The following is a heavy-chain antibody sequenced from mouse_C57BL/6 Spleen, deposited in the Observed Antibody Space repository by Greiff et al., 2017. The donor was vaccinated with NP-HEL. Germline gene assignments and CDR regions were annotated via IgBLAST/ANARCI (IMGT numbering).Heavy chain of an antibody. CDR3: ARDYYGSSYSDY. CDR1: GYTFTSYW. CDR2: IYPGSGST. D-gene: IGHD1-1*01. J-gene: IGHJ2*01. Sequence: QVQLKQPGAELVKPGASVKMSCKASGYTFTSYWITWVKQRPGQGLEWIGDIYPGSGSTNYNEKFKSKATLTVDTSSSTAYMQLSSLTSEDSAVYYCARDYYGSSYSDYWGQGTTLTVSS. V-gene: IGHV1-55*01.